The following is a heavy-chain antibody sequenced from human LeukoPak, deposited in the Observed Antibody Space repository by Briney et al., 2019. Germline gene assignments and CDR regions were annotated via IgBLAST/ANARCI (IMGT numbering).Heavy chain of an antibody. CDR3: ARGYFAGRDMATITPFDY. CDR2: IYTSGST. Sequence: SETLSLTCTVSGGSISSYYWSWIRQPPGKGLEWIGYIYTSGSTNYNPSLKSRVTISVDTSKNQFSLKLSSVTAADTAVYYCARGYFAGRDMATITPFDYWGQGTLVTVSS. D-gene: IGHD5-24*01. CDR1: GGSISSYY. J-gene: IGHJ4*02. V-gene: IGHV4-4*09.